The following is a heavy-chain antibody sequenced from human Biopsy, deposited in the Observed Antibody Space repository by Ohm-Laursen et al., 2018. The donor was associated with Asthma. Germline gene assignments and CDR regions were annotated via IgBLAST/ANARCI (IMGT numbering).Heavy chain of an antibody. CDR3: ARMISYYHEMRAPFFDY. D-gene: IGHD3-22*01. CDR2: INTNTGNP. J-gene: IGHJ4*02. V-gene: IGHV7-4-1*02. CDR1: GYTVTRYA. Sequence: SVKVSCKASGYTVTRYAINWVRQAPGQGLEWMGWINTNTGNPTYAQGFTGRFVFSLDTSVNTAHLQINSLKAEDTAVYYCARMISYYHEMRAPFFDYWGQGTLVTVSS.